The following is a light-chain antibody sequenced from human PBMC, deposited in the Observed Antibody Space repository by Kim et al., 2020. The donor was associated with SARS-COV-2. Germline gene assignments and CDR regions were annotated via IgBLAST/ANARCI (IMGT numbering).Light chain of an antibody. CDR3: QTWGTGIWV. Sequence: QLVLTQSPYASASLGASVKLTCTLSSGHSNYAIAWHQQQPEKGPRYLMKLNRDGSHSKGDGIPDRFSGSRSGAERYLTISSLQSEDEADYYCQTWGTGIWVFGGGTQLTVL. CDR2: LNRDGSH. J-gene: IGLJ3*02. CDR1: SGHSNYA. V-gene: IGLV4-69*01.